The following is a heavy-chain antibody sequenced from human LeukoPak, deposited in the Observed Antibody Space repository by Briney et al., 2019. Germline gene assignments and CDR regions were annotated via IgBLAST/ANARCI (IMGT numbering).Heavy chain of an antibody. CDR3: ARAAAYYYGSGSSFMDV. CDR1: GYTFTSYD. V-gene: IGHV1-8*03. J-gene: IGHJ6*03. CDR2: MNPNSGNT. Sequence: GASVKVSCKASGYTFTSYDINWVRQATGQRLEWMGWMNPNSGNTGYAQKFQGRVTITRNTSISTAYMELSSLRSEDTAVYYCARAAAYYYGSGSSFMDVWGKGTTVTVSS. D-gene: IGHD3-10*01.